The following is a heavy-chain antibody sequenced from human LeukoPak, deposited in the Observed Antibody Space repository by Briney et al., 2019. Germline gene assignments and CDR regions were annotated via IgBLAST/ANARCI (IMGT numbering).Heavy chain of an antibody. J-gene: IGHJ4*02. V-gene: IGHV4-39*01. CDR2: IYYSGST. CDR3: ARQAAGRGGDYDFDY. Sequence: PSETLSLTCTVSGGSISSSTFYWGWIRQPPGKGLEWIGSIYYSGSTYYNPSLKSRVTISVDTSKNQFSLKLSSVTAADTAVYYCARQAAGRGGDYDFDYWGQGTLVTVSS. CDR1: GGSISSSTFY. D-gene: IGHD4-17*01.